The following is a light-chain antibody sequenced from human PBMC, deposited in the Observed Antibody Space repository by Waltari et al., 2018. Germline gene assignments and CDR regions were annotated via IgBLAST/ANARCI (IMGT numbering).Light chain of an antibody. CDR1: QSITTKY. Sequence: VLTQSPGTLSLSPGERATLSFRASQSITTKYFSWYQQKPGQAPRLLIYGASSRAAGVPDRFSGSGSGTDFTLTISRLEPEDFAVYYCQQYGSSVMYTFGQGTKLEIK. CDR2: GAS. V-gene: IGKV3-20*01. CDR3: QQYGSSVMYT. J-gene: IGKJ2*01.